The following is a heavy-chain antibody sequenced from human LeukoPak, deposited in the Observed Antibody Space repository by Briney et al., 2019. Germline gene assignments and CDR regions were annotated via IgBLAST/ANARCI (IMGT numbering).Heavy chain of an antibody. V-gene: IGHV3-21*01. CDR1: GYTFSSFS. J-gene: IGHJ4*02. CDR3: VRLRRNYDSSGYYYYYDY. CDR2: ISVRSNYI. Sequence: PGGSLRLSCVASGYTFSSFSINCVRQAPGKGLEWVSSISVRSNYIYYADSVRGRFSISRDDARNSLYLQMDSLRGDDTAVYYCVRLRRNYDSSGYYYYYDYWGQGTLVTV. D-gene: IGHD3-22*01.